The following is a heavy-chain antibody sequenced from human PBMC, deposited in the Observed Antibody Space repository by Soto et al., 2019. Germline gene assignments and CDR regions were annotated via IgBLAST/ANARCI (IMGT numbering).Heavy chain of an antibody. CDR3: AKGIAARGYYYYGMDV. CDR2: ITGDERMT. D-gene: IGHD6-13*01. CDR1: GFSFRIYA. Sequence: GSLRLSCAASGFSFRIYAMNWVRQAPGGGLEWVSVITGDERMTDYADSVKGRFTISRDNSMNMLYLKKNSLRAEDTAIYYCAKGIAARGYYYYGMDVWGQGTTVTVSS. J-gene: IGHJ6*02. V-gene: IGHV3-23*01.